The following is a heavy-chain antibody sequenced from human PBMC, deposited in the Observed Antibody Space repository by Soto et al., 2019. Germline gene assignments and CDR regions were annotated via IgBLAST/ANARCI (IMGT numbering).Heavy chain of an antibody. J-gene: IGHJ4*02. CDR2: INRDGSST. Sequence: EVQLVESGGGLVQPGGSLRLSCEASGFTFSTFWMHWVRQAPGKGLVWVSRINRDGSSTYYADSVKGRVTISRDNAKNTLYLHLSSLRPEDTAVYYCARDFEYWGQGTLVTVSS. CDR1: GFTFSTFW. CDR3: ARDFEY. V-gene: IGHV3-74*01.